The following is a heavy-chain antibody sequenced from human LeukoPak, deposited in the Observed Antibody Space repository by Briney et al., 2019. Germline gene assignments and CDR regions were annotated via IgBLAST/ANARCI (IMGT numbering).Heavy chain of an antibody. CDR2: IYYSGST. Sequence: PSETLSLTCTVSGGPISSYYWSWIRQPPGKGLEWIGYIYYSGSTNYNPSLKSRVTISVDTSKNQFSLKLSSVTAADTAVYYCARAGQGYCSSASCFLSLDYWGQGTLVTVSS. D-gene: IGHD2-2*01. V-gene: IGHV4-59*01. J-gene: IGHJ4*02. CDR3: ARAGQGYCSSASCFLSLDY. CDR1: GGPISSYY.